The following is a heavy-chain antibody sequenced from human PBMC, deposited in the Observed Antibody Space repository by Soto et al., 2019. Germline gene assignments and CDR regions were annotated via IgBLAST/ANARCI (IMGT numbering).Heavy chain of an antibody. CDR2: IYYSGST. V-gene: IGHV4-59*08. CDR3: ARTEPSSSWYYYY. J-gene: IGHJ4*02. Sequence: SSETLSLTCIVSGGSISSYYWSWIRQPPGKGLEWIGYIYYSGSTNYNPSLKSRVTISVDTSKNQFSLKLSSVTAADTAVYYCARTEPSSSWYYYYWGQGTLVTVSS. CDR1: GGSISSYY. D-gene: IGHD6-13*01.